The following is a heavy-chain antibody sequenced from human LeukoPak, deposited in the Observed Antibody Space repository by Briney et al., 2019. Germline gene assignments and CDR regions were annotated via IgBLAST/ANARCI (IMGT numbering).Heavy chain of an antibody. J-gene: IGHJ4*02. CDR2: IYYSGST. CDR3: ARIDSSGAPFDY. CDR1: GDSITSYY. V-gene: IGHV4-59*01. Sequence: SETLSLTCTVSGDSITSYYWSWIRQPPGKGLEWIGCIYYSGSTNYNPSLKSRVTISVDTSKNQFSLKLSSVTAADTAVYYCARIDSSGAPFDYWGQGTLVTVSS. D-gene: IGHD3-22*01.